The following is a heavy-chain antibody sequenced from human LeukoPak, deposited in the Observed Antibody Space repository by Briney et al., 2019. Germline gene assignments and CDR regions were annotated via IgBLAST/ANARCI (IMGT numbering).Heavy chain of an antibody. J-gene: IGHJ4*02. CDR1: GFTFSNYA. CDR3: ARDSSRGDFEY. D-gene: IGHD3-10*01. CDR2: ISGSGDRT. Sequence: PGGSLRLSCVGAGFTFSNYAMTWVRQAPGKELGWVSGISGSGDRTYYADSVKGRFTISRDNSKNTLYLQMNSLRAEDTAVYFCARDSSRGDFEYWGQGTLVTVSS. V-gene: IGHV3-23*01.